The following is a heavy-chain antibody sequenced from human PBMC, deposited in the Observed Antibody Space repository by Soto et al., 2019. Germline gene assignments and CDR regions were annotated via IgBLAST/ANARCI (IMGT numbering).Heavy chain of an antibody. D-gene: IGHD5-12*01. CDR2: IIPILGIA. CDR3: ARDKWLRLGDYYYYYMDV. V-gene: IGHV1-69*04. J-gene: IGHJ6*03. Sequence: ASVKVSCKASGGTFSSYTISWVRQAPGQGLEWMGRIIPILGIANYAQKFQGRVTITADKSTGTAYMELSSLRSEDTAVYYCARDKWLRLGDYYYYYMDVWGKGTTVTVSS. CDR1: GGTFSSYT.